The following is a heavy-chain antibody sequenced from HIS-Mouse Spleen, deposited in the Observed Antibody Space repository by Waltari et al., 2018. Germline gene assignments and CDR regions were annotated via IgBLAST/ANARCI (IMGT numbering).Heavy chain of an antibody. D-gene: IGHD1-26*01. Sequence: EVQLLESGGGLVQPGGSLSLSCAASGFTFSSSSMSWVRQAPGKGLEWVSAISGSGGSTYYADSVKGRFTISRDNSKNTLYLQMNSLRAEDTAVYYCAQEGAAGYSGSYYPVWGQGTLVTVSS. CDR1: GFTFSSSS. V-gene: IGHV3-23*01. CDR3: AQEGAAGYSGSYYPV. J-gene: IGHJ4*02. CDR2: ISGSGGST.